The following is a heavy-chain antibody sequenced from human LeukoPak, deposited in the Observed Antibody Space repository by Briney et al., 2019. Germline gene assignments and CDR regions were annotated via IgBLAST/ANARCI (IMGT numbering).Heavy chain of an antibody. Sequence: SVKVSCKASGYTFTGYYMHWVRQAPGQGLEWMGGIIPIFGTANYAQKFQGRVTITADESTSTAYMELSSLRSEDTAVYYCAKKWLEDAFDIWGQGTMVTVSS. CDR3: AKKWLEDAFDI. J-gene: IGHJ3*02. CDR1: GYTFTGYY. V-gene: IGHV1-69*13. D-gene: IGHD3-22*01. CDR2: IIPIFGTA.